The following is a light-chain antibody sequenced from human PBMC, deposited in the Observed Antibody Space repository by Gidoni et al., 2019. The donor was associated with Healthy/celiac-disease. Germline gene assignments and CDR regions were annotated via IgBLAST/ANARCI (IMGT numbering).Light chain of an antibody. CDR1: SSDVGGYNY. Sequence: LTQPASVSGSPGQSITISCTGTSSDVGGYNYVSWYQQHPGKAPKPMIYEVSNRPSGVSNRFSGSKSGNTASLTISGLQAEDEADYYCSSYTSSSTLDFGGGTKLTVL. J-gene: IGLJ2*01. CDR2: EVS. V-gene: IGLV2-14*01. CDR3: SSYTSSSTLD.